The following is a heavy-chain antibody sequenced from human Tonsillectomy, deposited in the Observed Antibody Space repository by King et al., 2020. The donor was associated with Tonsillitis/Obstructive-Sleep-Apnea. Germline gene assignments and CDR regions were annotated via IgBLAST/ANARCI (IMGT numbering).Heavy chain of an antibody. CDR1: GFTFDDYT. CDR3: AAGVGAATQFDY. CDR2: ISWDGGST. J-gene: IGHJ4*02. V-gene: IGHV3-43*01. D-gene: IGHD2-15*01. Sequence: VQLVESGGVVLQPGGSLRLSCAASGFTFDDYTLHWVRQAPGKGLEWVSLISWDGGSTYYADSVKGRFTISRDNSKNSLYLQMKSLRTADPALYYCAAGVGAATQFDYWGQGTLVTVSS.